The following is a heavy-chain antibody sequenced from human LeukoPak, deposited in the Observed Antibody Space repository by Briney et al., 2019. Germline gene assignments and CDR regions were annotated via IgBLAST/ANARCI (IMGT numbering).Heavy chain of an antibody. J-gene: IGHJ4*02. CDR2: ISGSGGST. Sequence: VQPGGTLSFSCSALGFTLTAMALVRLPQAPGRDWDWVSVISGSGGSTYYADSVKGRFTISRDNSKNTLYLQMNSMRAEDTAVYYCAKVGHRPFLLLLSSGPFDYWGQGKPGHRLL. CDR3: AKVGHRPFLLLLSSGPFDY. V-gene: IGHV3-23*01. CDR1: GFTLTAMA. D-gene: IGHD3-22*01.